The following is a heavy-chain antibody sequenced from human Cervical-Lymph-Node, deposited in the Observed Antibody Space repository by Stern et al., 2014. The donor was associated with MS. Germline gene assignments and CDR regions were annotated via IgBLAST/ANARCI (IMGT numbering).Heavy chain of an antibody. CDR1: GGTFSTQA. D-gene: IGHD4-17*01. Sequence: VQLVQSGAEVKKPGSSVKVSCKASGGTFSTQAINWVRQAPGQGLEWVGGIIPIFGTPNYAQKVQDRGTITADESTNTAYMDLSSLTSEDTAVYYCATVSTVTVGTMDVWGQGTTVTVSS. CDR3: ATVSTVTVGTMDV. V-gene: IGHV1-69*01. J-gene: IGHJ6*02. CDR2: IIPIFGTP.